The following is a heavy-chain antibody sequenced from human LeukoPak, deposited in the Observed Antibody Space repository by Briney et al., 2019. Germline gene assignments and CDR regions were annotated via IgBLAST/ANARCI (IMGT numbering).Heavy chain of an antibody. CDR1: GFTFSSYA. Sequence: GGSLRLSRAASGFTFSSYAMHWVRQAPGKGLEWVAVISYDGSNKYYADSVKGRFTISRDNSKNTLYLQMNSLRAEDTAVYYCARPLYSCGFPYPQTLDYWGQGTLVTVSS. V-gene: IGHV3-30*01. CDR2: ISYDGSNK. D-gene: IGHD5-18*01. CDR3: ARPLYSCGFPYPQTLDY. J-gene: IGHJ4*02.